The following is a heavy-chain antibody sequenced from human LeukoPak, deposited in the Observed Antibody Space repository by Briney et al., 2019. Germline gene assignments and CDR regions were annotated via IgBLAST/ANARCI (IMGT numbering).Heavy chain of an antibody. CDR3: AKEHGSGSHLIDY. V-gene: IGHV3-21*01. Sequence: GGSLRLSYAASGFTFSSYSMNWVRQAPGKGLEWVSSISSSSSYIYYADSVKGRFTISRDNAKNSLYLQMNSLRAEDTAVYYCAKEHGSGSHLIDYWGQGTLVTVSS. CDR2: ISSSSSYI. CDR1: GFTFSSYS. J-gene: IGHJ4*02. D-gene: IGHD3-10*01.